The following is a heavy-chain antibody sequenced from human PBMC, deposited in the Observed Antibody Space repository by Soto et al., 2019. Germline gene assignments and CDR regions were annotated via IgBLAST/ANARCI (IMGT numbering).Heavy chain of an antibody. CDR1: GYTFTNQD. J-gene: IGHJ4*02. V-gene: IGHV1-8*01. CDR2: MNPNSGDT. Sequence: QVQLVQSGAEVNKPGASVKVSCKASGYTFTNQDINWVRQTTGQGLEWMGWMNPNSGDTGYAQKFQGRVTMTRDTSIRTAYMELSNLRSDDTAVYYCARVGGNWNDDYFDHWGQGALVTVSS. D-gene: IGHD1-1*01. CDR3: ARVGGNWNDDYFDH.